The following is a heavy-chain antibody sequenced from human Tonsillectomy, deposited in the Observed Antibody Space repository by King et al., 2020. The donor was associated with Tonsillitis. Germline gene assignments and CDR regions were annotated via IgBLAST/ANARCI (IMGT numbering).Heavy chain of an antibody. CDR3: AKQLVGAIPGNC. V-gene: IGHV3-23*04. CDR2: ISQRGVGP. Sequence: VQLVESGGGLVQPGGSLRLSCVASGLTFNNYAMNWVRQAPGKGLEWVSSISQRGVGPQYAGSVKGRFTVSRDDSKNTLFLQMDSLMAEDTAIYYCAKQLVGAIPGNCWGHGTLVTVSS. CDR1: GLTFNNYA. D-gene: IGHD1-26*01. J-gene: IGHJ4*01.